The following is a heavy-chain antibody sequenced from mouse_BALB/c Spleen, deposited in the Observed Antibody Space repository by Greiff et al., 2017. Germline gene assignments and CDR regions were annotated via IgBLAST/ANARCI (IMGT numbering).Heavy chain of an antibody. CDR3: ARGGRYAMDY. CDR2: INPSSGYT. Sequence: LVESGAELARPGASVKMSCKASGYTFTSYTMHWVKQRPGQGLEWIGYINPSSGYTNYNQKFKDKATLTADKSSSTAYMQLSSLTSEDSAVYYCARGGRYAMDYWGQGTSVTVSS. CDR1: GYTFTSYT. V-gene: IGHV1-4*01. J-gene: IGHJ4*01.